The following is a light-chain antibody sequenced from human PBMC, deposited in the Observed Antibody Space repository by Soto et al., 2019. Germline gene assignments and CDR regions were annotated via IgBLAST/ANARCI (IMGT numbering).Light chain of an antibody. CDR2: KAS. V-gene: IGKV1-5*03. J-gene: IGKJ1*01. Sequence: DIQMTQYHSTLSASVGDRVTITCRASQSISSWLAWYQQKPGKAPKLLIYKASSLESGVPSRFSGSGSGTEFTLTISSLQPDDFATYYCQQYNSYSRTFGQGTKVDI. CDR1: QSISSW. CDR3: QQYNSYSRT.